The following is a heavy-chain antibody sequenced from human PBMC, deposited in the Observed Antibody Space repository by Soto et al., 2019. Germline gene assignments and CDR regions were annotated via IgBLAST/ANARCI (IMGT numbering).Heavy chain of an antibody. J-gene: IGHJ6*02. Sequence: GASVKVSCKASRGTFSSYAISWVRQAPGQGLEWMGGIIPIFGTANYAQKFQGRVTITADESTSTAYMELSSLRSEDTAVYYCARTQGNYYDSSGFTYYYYGMDVWGQGTTVTVSS. D-gene: IGHD3-22*01. CDR3: ARTQGNYYDSSGFTYYYYGMDV. V-gene: IGHV1-69*13. CDR1: RGTFSSYA. CDR2: IIPIFGTA.